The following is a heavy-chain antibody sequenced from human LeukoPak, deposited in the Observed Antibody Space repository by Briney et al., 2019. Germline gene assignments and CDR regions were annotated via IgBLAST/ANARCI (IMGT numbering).Heavy chain of an antibody. Sequence: GASVKVSCKASGYTFTSYDINWVRQATGQGLEWMGWMNPNSGNTGYAQKFQGRVTMTRKTSISTAYMELSSLRSEDTAVYYCARGDILTGWLNYYYYGMDVWGQGTTVTVSS. CDR3: ARGDILTGWLNYYYYGMDV. J-gene: IGHJ6*02. CDR1: GYTFTSYD. D-gene: IGHD3-9*01. CDR2: MNPNSGNT. V-gene: IGHV1-8*01.